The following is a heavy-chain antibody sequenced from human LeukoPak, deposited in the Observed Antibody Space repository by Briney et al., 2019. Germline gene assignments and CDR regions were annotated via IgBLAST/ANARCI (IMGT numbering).Heavy chain of an antibody. CDR1: GFTFSGSA. CDR2: IRSKANSYAT. Sequence: GGSLRLSCAASGFTFSGSAMHWVRQASGKELEWVGRIRSKANSYATAYAASVKGRFTISRDDSKNTAYLQMNSLKTEDTAVYYCTRHGEDGDYYYYGMDVWGQGTTVTVSS. V-gene: IGHV3-73*01. J-gene: IGHJ6*02. CDR3: TRHGEDGDYYYYGMDV. D-gene: IGHD3-10*01.